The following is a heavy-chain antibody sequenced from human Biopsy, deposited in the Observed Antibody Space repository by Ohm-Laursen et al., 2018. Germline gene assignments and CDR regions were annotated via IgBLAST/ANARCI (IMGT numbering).Heavy chain of an antibody. J-gene: IGHJ6*02. CDR1: GFSFSDYH. D-gene: IGHD4-23*01. V-gene: IGHV3-11*01. CDR3: ARDTRWSPYSMDV. CDR2: ISGGGTI. Sequence: GSLSLSCSAPGFSFSDYHMSGIRQAPGRGLEWVSYISGGGTIYYGDSMKDRVTISRDNAKNTLYLQKHSLKAEDTAVYYCARDTRWSPYSMDVWGQGTTVTVSS.